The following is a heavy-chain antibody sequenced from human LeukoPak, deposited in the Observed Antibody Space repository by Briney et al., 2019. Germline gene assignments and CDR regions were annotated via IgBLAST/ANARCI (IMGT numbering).Heavy chain of an antibody. Sequence: PGGSLRLSCAASGFTFSNFWLHWVRQAPGKGLVWVSRIHGDGFTTSFADSVKGRFTISRDNAKNTLYLQQNSLRADDTAVYFCVRIADDGFDVWGQGTMVTVSS. CDR1: GFTFSNFW. J-gene: IGHJ3*01. CDR3: VRIADDGFDV. V-gene: IGHV3-74*01. CDR2: IHGDGFTT. D-gene: IGHD2-15*01.